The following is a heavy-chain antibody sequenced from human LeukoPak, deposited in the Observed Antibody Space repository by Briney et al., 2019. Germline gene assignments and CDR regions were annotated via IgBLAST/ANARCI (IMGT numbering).Heavy chain of an antibody. J-gene: IGHJ4*02. Sequence: GGSLRLSCAASGFTFSRYAMNWVRQAPGKGLQWVSYINTDSSDIHYADSVKGRFTISRDNARNTLYLQLSSLRAEDSAVYYCARDTFQPGLIDSWGQGTLVTVSS. CDR3: ARDTFQPGLIDS. V-gene: IGHV3-21*05. CDR1: GFTFSRYA. CDR2: INTDSSDI. D-gene: IGHD2-2*01.